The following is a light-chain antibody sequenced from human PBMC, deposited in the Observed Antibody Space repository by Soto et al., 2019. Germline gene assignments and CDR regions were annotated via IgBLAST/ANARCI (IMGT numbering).Light chain of an antibody. CDR2: DVS. CDR3: TSYTSSSLLV. CDR1: GSDVGGYNS. V-gene: IGLV2-14*01. Sequence: SALPQPASVSTSPGQTIKMCCTGAGSDVGGYNSVSWYQQHPGKAPKLVIYDVSNRPSGVSNRFSGSKSGNTASLTISGLQAEDEADYYCTSYTSSSLLVFGGGTKVTVL. J-gene: IGLJ2*01.